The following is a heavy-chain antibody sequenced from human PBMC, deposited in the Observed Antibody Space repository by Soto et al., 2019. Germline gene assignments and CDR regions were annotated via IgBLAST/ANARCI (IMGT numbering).Heavy chain of an antibody. Sequence: EVQLLESGGGLVQPGGSLRLSCAASGFAFSSYAMSWVRQAPGKGLEWVSSISGSTGGTYYADAVKGRFTISRDNSNNTLYLHTNRLRAEETAVYYCAKDRGVIDPFDYWGQGALVTVSS. CDR1: GFAFSSYA. D-gene: IGHD3-16*02. CDR3: AKDRGVIDPFDY. J-gene: IGHJ4*02. CDR2: ISGSTGGT. V-gene: IGHV3-23*01.